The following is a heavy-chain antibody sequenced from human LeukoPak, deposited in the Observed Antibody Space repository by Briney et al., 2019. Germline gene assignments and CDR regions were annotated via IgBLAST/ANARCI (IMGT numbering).Heavy chain of an antibody. Sequence: PGGSLRLSCAASGFTFSTYGMHWVRQAPGKGLEWVSVIYSGGSTYYADSVKGRFTISRDNAKNSLYLQMNSLRAEDTAVYYCARVHGAYPFDYWGQGTLVTVSS. V-gene: IGHV3-NL1*01. J-gene: IGHJ4*02. D-gene: IGHD4/OR15-4a*01. CDR1: GFTFSTYG. CDR2: IYSGGST. CDR3: ARVHGAYPFDY.